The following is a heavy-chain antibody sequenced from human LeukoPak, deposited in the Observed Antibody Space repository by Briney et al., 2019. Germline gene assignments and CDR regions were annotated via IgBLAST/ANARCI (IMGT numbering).Heavy chain of an antibody. J-gene: IGHJ4*02. CDR2: INGDGSTT. CDR3: IGTGTHSY. V-gene: IGHV3-74*01. CDR1: GFGFSTSW. Sequence: GGSLRLSCAPSGFGFSTSWMHWVRQAPGKGLVWVARINGDGSTTNYADSVQGRFTISRDTAKNTLFLQMNSLGAEDTAVYYCIGTGTHSYWGQGTLVTVSS. D-gene: IGHD3-10*01.